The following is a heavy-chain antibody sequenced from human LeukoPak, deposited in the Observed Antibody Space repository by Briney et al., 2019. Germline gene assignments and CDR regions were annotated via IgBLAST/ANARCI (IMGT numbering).Heavy chain of an antibody. V-gene: IGHV4-38-2*02. Sequence: SETLSLTCTVSGYSISSGYYWGWIRQPPGKGLEWIGSIYHSGSTYYNASLESRVTISLDTSKNQFSLKLSSVTAADTAVYYCARGRVWGTAVPGYWGQGTLVTVSS. CDR1: GYSISSGYY. D-gene: IGHD3-16*01. CDR3: ARGRVWGTAVPGY. CDR2: IYHSGST. J-gene: IGHJ4*02.